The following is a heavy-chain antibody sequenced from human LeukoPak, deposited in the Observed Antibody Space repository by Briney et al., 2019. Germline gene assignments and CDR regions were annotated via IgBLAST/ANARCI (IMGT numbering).Heavy chain of an antibody. CDR2: ISGTGGST. Sequence: GGSLRLSCAASGFTFSSYAMTWVRQAPGKGLEWVSAISGTGGSTYYADFVKGRFTISRDNSKNTLYLQMNSLRAEDMAVYYCAKGQEYQLLFDYWGQGSLVTVSS. CDR1: GFTFSSYA. CDR3: AKGQEYQLLFDY. V-gene: IGHV3-23*01. D-gene: IGHD2-2*01. J-gene: IGHJ4*02.